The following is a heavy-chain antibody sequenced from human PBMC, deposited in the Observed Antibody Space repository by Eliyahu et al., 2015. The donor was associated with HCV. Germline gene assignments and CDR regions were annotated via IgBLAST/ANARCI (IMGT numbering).Heavy chain of an antibody. CDR1: GFTXSSXA. V-gene: IGHV3-23*01. CDR2: ISGSGGST. CDR3: AKDLGDDGSGHSWADY. Sequence: EVQLLESGGGLVQPGGSLXLSCAASGFTXSSXAMXXVRXAPGKGLGXVSAISGSGGSTYYADSVKGRFTISRDNSKNTLYLQMNSLRAEDTAVYYCAKDLGDDGSGHSWADYWGQGTLVTVSS. J-gene: IGHJ4*02. D-gene: IGHD6-19*01.